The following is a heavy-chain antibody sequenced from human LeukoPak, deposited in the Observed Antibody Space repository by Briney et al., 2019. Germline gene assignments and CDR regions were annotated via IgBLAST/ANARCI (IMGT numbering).Heavy chain of an antibody. J-gene: IGHJ4*02. D-gene: IGHD3-10*01. CDR1: GFTFSSYA. V-gene: IGHV3-23*01. Sequence: GSLRLSCAASGFTFSSYAMSWVRQAPGKGLEWVSAISGSGGSTYYADSVKGRFTISRDNSKNTLYLQMNSLRAEDTAVYYCATDGGLLWFGELRHWGQRTLVTVSS. CDR3: ATDGGLLWFGELRH. CDR2: ISGSGGST.